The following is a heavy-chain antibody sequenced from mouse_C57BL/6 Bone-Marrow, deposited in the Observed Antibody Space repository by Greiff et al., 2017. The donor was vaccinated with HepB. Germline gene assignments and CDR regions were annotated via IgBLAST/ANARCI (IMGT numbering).Heavy chain of an antibody. V-gene: IGHV5-17*01. CDR2: ISSGSSTI. J-gene: IGHJ3*01. Sequence: EVQLQESGGGLVKPGGSLKLSCAASGFTFSDYGMHWVRQAPEKGLEWFAYISSGSSTIYYADTVKGRFTISRDNAKNTLFLQMTSLRSEDTAMYYCARGYYYGSSPFAYWGQGTLVTVSA. CDR3: ARGYYYGSSPFAY. D-gene: IGHD1-1*01. CDR1: GFTFSDYG.